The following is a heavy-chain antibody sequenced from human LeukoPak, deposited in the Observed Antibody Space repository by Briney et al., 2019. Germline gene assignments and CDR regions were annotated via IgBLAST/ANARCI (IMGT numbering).Heavy chain of an antibody. CDR2: IDPSDSYT. CDR3: ARHPTVTTFDY. D-gene: IGHD4-11*01. J-gene: IGHJ4*02. V-gene: IGHV5-10-1*01. Sequence: RAGESLQISCKGSGSTFTNYWISWVRQLPGKGREWMGRIDPSDSYTNYSPSFQGHLTISADKSISTAYLQWSSLKASDTAMYYCARHPTVTTFDYWGQGTLVTVSS. CDR1: GSTFTNYW.